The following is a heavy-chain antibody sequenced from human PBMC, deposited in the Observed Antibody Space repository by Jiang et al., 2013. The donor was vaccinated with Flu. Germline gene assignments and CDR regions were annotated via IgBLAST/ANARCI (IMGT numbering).Heavy chain of an antibody. CDR1: GFSFTSYW. CDR3: ARHPYSGGSYVPDY. V-gene: IGHV5-51*01. Sequence: EVKKPGESLKISCKGSGFSFTSYWIGWVRQMPGKGLEWMGIVYPGDSNTRYSPSFQGQVTISADKSISTAYLQWSSLKASDTAMYFCARHPYSGGSYVPDYWGQGTLVTVSS. D-gene: IGHD1-26*01. CDR2: VYPGDSNT. J-gene: IGHJ4*02.